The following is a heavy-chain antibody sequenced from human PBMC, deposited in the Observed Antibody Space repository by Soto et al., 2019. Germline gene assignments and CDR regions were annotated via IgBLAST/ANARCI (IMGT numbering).Heavy chain of an antibody. V-gene: IGHV1-58*01. CDR2: IVVGSGNT. D-gene: IGHD3-10*01. CDR1: GFTFTSSA. Sequence: QMQLVQSGPEVKKPGTSVKVSCKASGFTFTSSAVQWVRQARGQRLEWIGWIVVGSGNTNYAQKFQERATITRDMSTSTAYTELRSLRSEDTAVYYCAAEPYGSGSPIPSHRGGMDVWGQGTTVTVSS. CDR3: AAEPYGSGSPIPSHRGGMDV. J-gene: IGHJ6*02.